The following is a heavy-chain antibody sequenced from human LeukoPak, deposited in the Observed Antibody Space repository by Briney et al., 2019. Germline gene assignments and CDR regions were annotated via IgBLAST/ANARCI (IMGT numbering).Heavy chain of an antibody. J-gene: IGHJ4*02. V-gene: IGHV4-39*01. CDR3: ATPAGPFGDYDN. CDR1: GGSISSRSHY. Sequence: SETLSLTCTFSGGSISSRSHYWGWIRQPPGQGMEWIGSIYYSGTTYYSPSLESRVTISVDTSKNQFSLKLGSVTAADTAVYYCATPAGPFGDYDNWGQGTLVIVSS. CDR2: IYYSGTT. D-gene: IGHD4-17*01.